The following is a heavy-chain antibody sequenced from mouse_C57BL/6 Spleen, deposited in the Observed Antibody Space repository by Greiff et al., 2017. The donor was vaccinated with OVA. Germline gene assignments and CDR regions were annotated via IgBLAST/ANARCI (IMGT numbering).Heavy chain of an antibody. CDR2: INYDGSST. Sequence: EVKLVESEGGLVQPGSSMKLSCTASGFTFSDYYMAWVRQVPEKGLEWVANINYDGSSTSYLDSLQSRFIISRDNAKNILYLQMSSLKSEDTATYDWARAGYYCSTGYCDYWGQGTTLTVSS. CDR1: GFTFSDYY. V-gene: IGHV5-16*01. CDR3: ARAGYYCSTGYCDY. D-gene: IGHD1-1*01. J-gene: IGHJ2*01.